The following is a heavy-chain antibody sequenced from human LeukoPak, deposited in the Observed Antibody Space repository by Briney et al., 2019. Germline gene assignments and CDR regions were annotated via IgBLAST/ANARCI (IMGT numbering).Heavy chain of an antibody. CDR3: ASPIAVADYYYYYYMDV. CDR2: INSDGSST. J-gene: IGHJ6*03. D-gene: IGHD6-19*01. Sequence: PGGSPRLSCAASGFTFSSYWMHWVRQAPGKGLVWVSRINSDGSSTSYADSVKGRFTISRDNAKNTLYLQMNSLRAEDTAVYYCASPIAVADYYYYYYMDVWGKGTTVTVSS. V-gene: IGHV3-74*01. CDR1: GFTFSSYW.